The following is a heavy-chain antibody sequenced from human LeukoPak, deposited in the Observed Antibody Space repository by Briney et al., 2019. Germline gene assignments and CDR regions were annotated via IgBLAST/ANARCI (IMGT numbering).Heavy chain of an antibody. D-gene: IGHD2-2*03. V-gene: IGHV3-30-3*01. J-gene: IGHJ5*02. CDR2: ISYDGSNK. CDR3: AKDLDIVVVP. CDR1: GFTFSSYA. Sequence: PSGRSLRLSCAASGFTFSSYAMHWVRQAPGKGLEWVAVISYDGSNKYYADSVKGRFTISRDNSKNTLYLQMNSLRAEDTAVYYCAKDLDIVVVPWGQGTLVTVSS.